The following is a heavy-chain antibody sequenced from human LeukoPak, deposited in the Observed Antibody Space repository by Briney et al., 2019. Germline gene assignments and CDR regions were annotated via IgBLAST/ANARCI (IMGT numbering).Heavy chain of an antibody. CDR2: MNPNSGNT. Sequence: ASVKVSCKASGYTFTSYDINWVRQATGQGLEWMGWMNPNSGNTGYAQKFQGRVTMTRNTSISTAYTELSSLRSEDTAVYYCARGLGGFTFGGVIDPFDYWGQGTLVTVSS. CDR3: ARGLGGFTFGGVIDPFDY. CDR1: GYTFTSYD. V-gene: IGHV1-8*01. J-gene: IGHJ4*02. D-gene: IGHD3-16*02.